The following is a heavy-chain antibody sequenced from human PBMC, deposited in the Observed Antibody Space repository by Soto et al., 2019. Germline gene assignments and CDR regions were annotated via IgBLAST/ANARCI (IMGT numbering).Heavy chain of an antibody. CDR3: ARDGNYYDSSGYLKH. CDR2: INPNSGGT. D-gene: IGHD3-22*01. J-gene: IGHJ1*01. CDR1: GYTFTGYY. V-gene: IGHV1-2*04. Sequence: ASVKVSCKASGYTFTGYYMHWVRQAPGQGLEWMGWINPNSGGTNYAQKFQGWVTMTRDTSISTAYMELSRLRSDDTAVYYCARDGNYYDSSGYLKHWGQGTMVTVYS.